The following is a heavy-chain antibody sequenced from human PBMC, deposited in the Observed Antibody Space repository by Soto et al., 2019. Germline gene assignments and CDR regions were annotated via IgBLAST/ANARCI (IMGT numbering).Heavy chain of an antibody. D-gene: IGHD3-3*01. CDR3: ARGRKYYDFWSGYSHPRYYFNY. J-gene: IGHJ4*02. CDR2: INHSGRT. Sequence: SETLSLTCAVYGGSFSGYCWSWIRQPPGKGLEWIGEINHSGRTNYNPSLKSRVTISVDTSKSQFSLKLSSVTAADTAVYYCARGRKYYDFWSGYSHPRYYFNYWGQGTLVTVS. CDR1: GGSFSGYC. V-gene: IGHV4-34*01.